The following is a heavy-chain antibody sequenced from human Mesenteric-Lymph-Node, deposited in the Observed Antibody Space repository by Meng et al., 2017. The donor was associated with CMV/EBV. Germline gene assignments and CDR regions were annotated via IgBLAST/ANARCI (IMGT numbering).Heavy chain of an antibody. CDR1: GFRFNIFG. CDR3: AKDQGIAAPDDAFDI. CDR2: IRLDGNTK. V-gene: IGHV3-30*02. D-gene: IGHD6-13*01. Sequence: GESLKISCAASGFRFNIFGMHWVRQAPGKGLEWVAFIRLDGNTKYYADSVRGRFTISRDNSKNTLYLQMNSLRAEDTAVYYCAKDQGIAAPDDAFDIWGQGTMVTVSS. J-gene: IGHJ3*02.